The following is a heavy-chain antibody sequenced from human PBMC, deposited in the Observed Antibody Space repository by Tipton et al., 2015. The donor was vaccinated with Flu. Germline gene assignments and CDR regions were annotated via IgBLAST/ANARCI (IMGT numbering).Heavy chain of an antibody. J-gene: IGHJ4*02. V-gene: IGHV3-23*01. D-gene: IGHD6-19*01. CDR1: GFIFSRYA. CDR2: IRGGAGRGAGT. Sequence: SLRLSCAASGFIFSRYAMSWVRQAPGKGLEWVSNIRGGAGRGAGTYYADSVKGRFSISRDNSKNTLYLHMNSLRAEDTAIYYCAKVIPEIVAGLDYWGQGTLVTVSS. CDR3: AKVIPEIVAGLDY.